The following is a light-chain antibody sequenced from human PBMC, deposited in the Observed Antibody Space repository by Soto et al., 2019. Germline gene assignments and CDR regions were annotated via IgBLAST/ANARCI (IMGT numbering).Light chain of an antibody. J-gene: IGLJ2*01. Sequence: QSVLTQPPSASGTPGQTIAISCSGGSSNIGSHTVNWYQQLPGTAPRLLIYSNTQRPSGVPDRFSGSKSGTSASLAISGLQSEYEGDYYCAAWDDSLNGVFFGGGTQLTV. CDR3: AAWDDSLNGVF. V-gene: IGLV1-44*01. CDR2: SNT. CDR1: SSNIGSHT.